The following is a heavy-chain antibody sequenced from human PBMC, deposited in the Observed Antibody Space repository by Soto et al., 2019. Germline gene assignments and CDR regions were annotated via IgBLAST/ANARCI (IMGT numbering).Heavy chain of an antibody. CDR3: MRGRALAGTNDEAFDL. J-gene: IGHJ3*01. CDR1: GYIFSDYY. D-gene: IGHD6-13*01. V-gene: IGHV1-2*02. CDR2: INPNSGDT. Sequence: ASVKVSCKASGYIFSDYYMHWVRQAPGQGLECMGWINPNSGDTIYAQKFQGRVAVTGDPSISTAYMELSRLTSDDTAVYYCMRGRALAGTNDEAFDLWGQGTMVTVSS.